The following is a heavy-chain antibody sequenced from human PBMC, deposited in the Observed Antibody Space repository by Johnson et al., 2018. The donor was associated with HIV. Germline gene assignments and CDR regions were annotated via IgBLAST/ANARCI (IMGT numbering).Heavy chain of an antibody. CDR3: TTGAAYYYDSSGYRDAFDI. D-gene: IGHD3-22*01. V-gene: IGHV3-15*01. J-gene: IGHJ3*02. CDR2: IKSKTDGGTT. CDR1: GFTFSNAW. Sequence: VQLVESGGSMVRPGGSLRLSCAASGFTFSNAWMSWVRQAPGKGLEWVGRIKSKTDGGTTDYAAPVKGRFTISRDDSKNTLYLQMNSLKTEDTAVYYCTTGAAYYYDSSGYRDAFDIWGQGTMVTVSP.